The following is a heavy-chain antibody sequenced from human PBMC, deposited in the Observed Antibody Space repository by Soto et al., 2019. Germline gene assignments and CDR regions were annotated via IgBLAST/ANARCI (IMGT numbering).Heavy chain of an antibody. J-gene: IGHJ6*02. CDR2: INPNSGRT. D-gene: IGHD1-26*01. Sequence: QVQLVQSGAEVKKPGASVKVSCKASGYTFTGYYMHWVRQAPGQGLEWMGWINPNSGRTNYAQKFQGRGSVTRDTSISRVEMELSRLRSDDTAVYYCAGERRGEVGATEDYYYGMDVWGQGATVTVSS. CDR1: GYTFTGYY. V-gene: IGHV1-2*02. CDR3: AGERRGEVGATEDYYYGMDV.